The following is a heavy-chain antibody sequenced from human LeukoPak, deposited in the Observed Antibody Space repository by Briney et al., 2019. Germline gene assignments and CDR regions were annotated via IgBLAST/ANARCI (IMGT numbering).Heavy chain of an antibody. CDR2: LYHSGST. D-gene: IGHD3-3*01. CDR3: ARVVSYDFRRAFDI. Sequence: SETLSLTCAVSGYSISSGYYWGWIRQPPGKGLEWIGSLYHSGSTYYNPSLKSRVTISVDTSKDQFSLKLSSVTAADTAVYYCARVVSYDFRRAFDIWGQGTMVTVSS. J-gene: IGHJ3*02. V-gene: IGHV4-38-2*01. CDR1: GYSISSGYY.